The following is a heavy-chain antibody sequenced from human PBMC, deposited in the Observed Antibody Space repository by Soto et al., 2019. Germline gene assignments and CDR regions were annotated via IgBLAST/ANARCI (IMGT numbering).Heavy chain of an antibody. J-gene: IGHJ4*02. CDR1: GGTFYTYT. CDR2: ITPIYPTT. D-gene: IGHD5-18*01. Sequence: SVKVSCKASGGTFYTYTFSWVRQAPGQGLEWMGSITPIYPTTNYAEKFQGRLTVTADGSTNTAYMELNSLTSEDTAVYYCARIPRYSFPTSDDLDSWGQGTLVPVTS. V-gene: IGHV1-69*13. CDR3: ARIPRYSFPTSDDLDS.